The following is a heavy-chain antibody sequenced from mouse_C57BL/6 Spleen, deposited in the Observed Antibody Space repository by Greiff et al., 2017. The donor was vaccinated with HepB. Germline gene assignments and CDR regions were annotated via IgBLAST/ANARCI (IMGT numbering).Heavy chain of an antibody. D-gene: IGHD1-1*01. V-gene: IGHV1-61*01. Sequence: VQLKQPGAELVRPGSSVKLSCKASGYTFTSYWMDWVKQRPGQGLEWIGNIYPSDSETHYNQKFKDKATLTVDKSSSTAYMQLSSLTSEDSAVYYCARGSSYGAYWGQGTLVTVSA. CDR3: ARGSSYGAY. CDR2: IYPSDSET. CDR1: GYTFTSYW. J-gene: IGHJ3*01.